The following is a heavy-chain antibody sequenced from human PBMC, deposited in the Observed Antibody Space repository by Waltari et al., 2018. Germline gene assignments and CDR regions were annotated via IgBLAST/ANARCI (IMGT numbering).Heavy chain of an antibody. CDR1: GGTFSTYT. D-gene: IGHD1-1*01. CDR3: ARSGEMKGTVDY. V-gene: IGHV1-69*02. J-gene: IGHJ4*02. Sequence: HVQLEQSGAEVKKPGSSVKVSCKASGGTFSTYTVTWVRQAPGQGLEWMGSIIPFLVSSKYAQSLQARLTITVDQSTNTGHMELNNLRPEDTGVYYCARSGEMKGTVDYWGQGTLVTVSS. CDR2: IIPFLVSS.